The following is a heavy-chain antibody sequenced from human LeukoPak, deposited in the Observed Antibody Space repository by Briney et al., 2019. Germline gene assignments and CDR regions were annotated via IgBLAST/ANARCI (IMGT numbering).Heavy chain of an antibody. CDR1: GYTFTGYY. CDR3: GRGRATMRFKGDWFDP. V-gene: IGHV1-2*06. D-gene: IGHD5-24*01. CDR2: INPNSGGT. Sequence: ASVKVSCKASGYTFTGYYMHWVRQAPGQGLEWMGRINPNSGGTNYAQKFQGRVTMTRDTSISTAYTELSRPRSDDTAVYYCGRGRATMRFKGDWFDPWGQGTVVSVSS. J-gene: IGHJ5*02.